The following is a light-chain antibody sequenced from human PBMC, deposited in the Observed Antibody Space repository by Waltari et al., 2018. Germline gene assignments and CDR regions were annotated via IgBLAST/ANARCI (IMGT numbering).Light chain of an antibody. CDR2: QDN. Sequence: SYELTQPPSVSVSPGQTASITCSGDTLGDKYACWYQLKPGQSPVLVIYQDNKRPSGIPERFSGSNSGNTATLTISGTQAMDEADYYCQVWDSSTEYVFGTGTKVTVL. J-gene: IGLJ1*01. CDR1: TLGDKY. CDR3: QVWDSSTEYV. V-gene: IGLV3-1*01.